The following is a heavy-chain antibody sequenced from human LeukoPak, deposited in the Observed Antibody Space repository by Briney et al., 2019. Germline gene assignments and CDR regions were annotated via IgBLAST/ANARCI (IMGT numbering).Heavy chain of an antibody. CDR3: AREDHATDFDY. J-gene: IGHJ4*02. CDR2: INPSGGST. Sequence: ASVKVSCKASGYTFTSYYMHWVRHAPGQGLEWMGIINPSGGSTSYAQKFQGRVTMTRDTSTSTVYMELSSLRSEDTAVYYCAREDHATDFDYWGQGTLVSVSS. V-gene: IGHV1-46*01. D-gene: IGHD2-15*01. CDR1: GYTFTSYY.